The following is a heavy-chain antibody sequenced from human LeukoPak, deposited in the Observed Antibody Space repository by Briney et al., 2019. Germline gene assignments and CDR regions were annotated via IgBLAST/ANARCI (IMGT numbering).Heavy chain of an antibody. D-gene: IGHD2-2*01. CDR3: ARSLRGYCSSTYTSCPGAFDM. Sequence: SETLSLTCSVSGGSISTSSFYWGWIRQPPGKGLEWIGTIYYTGSTYYNPSLQSRVTISVDTSKNQFSLKLTSVTAADTAVYYCARSLRGYCSSTYTSCPGAFDMWGQGTSVTVSS. CDR1: GGSISTSSFY. CDR2: IYYTGST. J-gene: IGHJ3*02. V-gene: IGHV4-39*07.